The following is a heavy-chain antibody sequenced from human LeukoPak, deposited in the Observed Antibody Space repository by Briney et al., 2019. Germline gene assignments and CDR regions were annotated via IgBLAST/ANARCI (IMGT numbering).Heavy chain of an antibody. Sequence: GASVKVSCKASAYTFSTYLLHWVRQAPGQGLEWMGIIDPSGGSAGYAQKFRGRVTMTRDTSTSTVYMELSSLRSEDTAVYYCARDLGLRGVTNWFDPWGQGTLVTVSS. CDR2: IDPSGGSA. D-gene: IGHD3-10*01. V-gene: IGHV1-46*01. CDR3: ARDLGLRGVTNWFDP. J-gene: IGHJ5*02. CDR1: AYTFSTYL.